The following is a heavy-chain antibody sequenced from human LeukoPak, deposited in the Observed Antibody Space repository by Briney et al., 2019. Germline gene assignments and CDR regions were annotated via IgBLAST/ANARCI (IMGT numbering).Heavy chain of an antibody. CDR1: GYTFTGYY. Sequence: ASVKLSCKASGYTFTGYYMHWVRQAPGQGLEWMGRINPNSGGTNYAQKFQGRVTITRDTSISTAYMELSRLRAYVTAVYCCGRGGVGASTNDYWGQGTLVTVSS. V-gene: IGHV1-2*06. D-gene: IGHD1-26*01. CDR3: GRGGVGASTNDY. CDR2: INPNSGGT. J-gene: IGHJ4*02.